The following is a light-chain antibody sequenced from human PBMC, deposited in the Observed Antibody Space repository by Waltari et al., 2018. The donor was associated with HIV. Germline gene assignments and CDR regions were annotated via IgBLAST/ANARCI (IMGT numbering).Light chain of an antibody. CDR2: KAS. CDR1: QTINTW. V-gene: IGKV1-5*03. J-gene: IGKJ1*01. Sequence: DIQMAQSPSNLSASVGDRVTITCRASQTINTWLAWYHQKPGGAPQLLVYKASTLENGVPSRFSGSGSGIEFTLTISRLQPDDVGFYYCQQYSSYWTFGQGTKVQVK. CDR3: QQYSSYWT.